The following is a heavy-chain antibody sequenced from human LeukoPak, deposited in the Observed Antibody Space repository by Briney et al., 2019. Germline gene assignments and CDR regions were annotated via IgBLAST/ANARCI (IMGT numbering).Heavy chain of an antibody. V-gene: IGHV1-2*06. J-gene: IGHJ6*03. CDR2: INPNSGGT. Sequence: ASVKVSCKASGYTFTGYYMHWVRQAPGQGLEWMGRINPNSGGTNYAQKFQGRGTMPRYSSISAAYMELRRLRSDDTAVYYCARSPVYYYYYMDVGGKGSTVTVSS. CDR3: ARSPVYYYYYMDV. D-gene: IGHD2-2*01. CDR1: GYTFTGYY.